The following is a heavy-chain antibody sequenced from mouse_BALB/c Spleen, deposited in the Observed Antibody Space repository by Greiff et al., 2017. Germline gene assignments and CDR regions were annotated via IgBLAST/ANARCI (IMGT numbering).Heavy chain of an antibody. J-gene: IGHJ4*01. V-gene: IGHV5-17*02. CDR3: ERWDYDVMDY. Sequence: DVQLVESGGGLVQPGGSRKLSCAASGFTFSSFGMHWVRQAPEKGLEWVAYISSGSSSIYYADTVKGRFTISRDNPKNTLFLQMTSLRSEDTAMYYCERWDYDVMDYWGQGTSVTVSS. CDR1: GFTFSSFG. CDR2: ISSGSSSI.